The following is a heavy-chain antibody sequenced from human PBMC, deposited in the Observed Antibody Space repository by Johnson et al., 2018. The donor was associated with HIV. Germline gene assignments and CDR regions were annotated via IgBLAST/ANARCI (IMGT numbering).Heavy chain of an antibody. J-gene: IGHJ3*02. CDR1: GFTFSTYG. CDR3: AKSSSATYYGDAFDM. V-gene: IGHV3-30*02. CDR2: IRYDGKDK. Sequence: VQLVESGGGVVQPGGSLRLSCAASGFTFSTYGIHWVRQAPGKGLEWVSFIRYDGKDKYYADFVKGRFTISRDNSKKTLSLQVNSLRPEDTAVYYCAKSSSATYYGDAFDMWGQGTMVTVSS. D-gene: IGHD3-10*01.